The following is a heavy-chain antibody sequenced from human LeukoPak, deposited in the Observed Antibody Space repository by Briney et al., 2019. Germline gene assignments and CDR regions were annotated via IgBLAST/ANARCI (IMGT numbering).Heavy chain of an antibody. Sequence: SETLSLTCAVYGGSFSGYYWGWIRQPPGKGLEWIGEINHSGSTNYNPSLKSRVTISVDTSKNQFSLKLSSVTAADTAVYYCARRSSSYIAAGPYYFDYWGQGTLVTVSS. J-gene: IGHJ4*02. V-gene: IGHV4-34*01. CDR1: GGSFSGYY. CDR3: ARRSSSYIAAGPYYFDY. D-gene: IGHD6-6*01. CDR2: INHSGST.